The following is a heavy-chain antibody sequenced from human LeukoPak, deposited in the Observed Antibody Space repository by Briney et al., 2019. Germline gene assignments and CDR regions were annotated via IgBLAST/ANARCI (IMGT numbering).Heavy chain of an antibody. CDR2: IRYDGSNK. D-gene: IGHD1-26*01. J-gene: IGHJ5*02. V-gene: IGHV3-30*02. Sequence: GGSLRLSCAASGFTFSSFSMNWVRQAPGKGLEWVAFIRYDGSNKYYADSVKGRFTISRDNSKNTLYLQMNSLRAEDTAVYYCAKGDSGSYPNWFDPGGREPWSPSPQ. CDR3: AKGDSGSYPNWFDP. CDR1: GFTFSSFS.